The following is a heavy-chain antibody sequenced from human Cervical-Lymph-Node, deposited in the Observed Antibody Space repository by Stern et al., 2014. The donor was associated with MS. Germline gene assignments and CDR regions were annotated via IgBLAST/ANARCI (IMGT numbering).Heavy chain of an antibody. CDR2: IDHRSGSA. CDR3: ARSLQYCGSTTCYFYGMDV. D-gene: IGHD2-2*01. J-gene: IGHJ6*02. V-gene: IGHV1-46*01. CDR1: GYSLTSHS. Sequence: VQLVESGAELKEPGASVTVSCKASGYSLTSHSMHWVRQAPGQGLEWMAIIDHRSGSATYAQKFQDRVTMTRDTSTSTVHMEVSSLRSDDTAVYYCARSLQYCGSTTCYFYGMDVWGQGTAVTVSS.